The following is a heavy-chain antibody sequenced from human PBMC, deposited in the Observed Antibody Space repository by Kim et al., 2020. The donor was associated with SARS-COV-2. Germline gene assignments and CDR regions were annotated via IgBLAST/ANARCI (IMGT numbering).Heavy chain of an antibody. CDR3: ARDRGRWPMVRGKYGMDV. Sequence: GGSLRLSCAASGFTVSSNYMSWVRQAPGKGLEWVSVIYSGGSTYYADSVKGRFTISRDNSKNTLYLQMNSLRAEDTAVYYCARDRGRWPMVRGKYGMDVWGQGTTVTVSS. CDR1: GFTVSSNY. CDR2: IYSGGST. V-gene: IGHV3-66*02. J-gene: IGHJ6*02. D-gene: IGHD3-10*01.